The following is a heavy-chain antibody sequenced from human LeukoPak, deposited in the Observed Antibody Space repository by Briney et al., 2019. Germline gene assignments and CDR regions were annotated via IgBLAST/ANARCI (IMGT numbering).Heavy chain of an antibody. CDR2: IHYSGST. Sequence: SETLSLTCTVSGGSINNYYWSWLRQPPGKGLEWIGYIHYSGSTNYNPSLKSRVTISVDTSKNQFSLKLSSVTAADTAVYYCARQIYDSSGYLLDYWGQGTLVTVSS. CDR1: GGSINNYY. J-gene: IGHJ4*02. D-gene: IGHD3-22*01. V-gene: IGHV4-59*08. CDR3: ARQIYDSSGYLLDY.